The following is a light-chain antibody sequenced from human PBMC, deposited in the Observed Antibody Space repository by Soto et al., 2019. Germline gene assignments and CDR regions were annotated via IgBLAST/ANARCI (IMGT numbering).Light chain of an antibody. CDR2: DAS. CDR1: HDIKNY. V-gene: IGKV1-33*01. J-gene: IGKJ2*01. CDR3: QQFDALHPYT. Sequence: DIQLTQSPPSLSASEGDRVTITCQASHDIKNYLNWYQQKPGKAPKLLIYDASNLATGVPSRFIGSGSVTDFTFPIGSLPPEYVATYYGQQFDALHPYTFGKVTKVEI.